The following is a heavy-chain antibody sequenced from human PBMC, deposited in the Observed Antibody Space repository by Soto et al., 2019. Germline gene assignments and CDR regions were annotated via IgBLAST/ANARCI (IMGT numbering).Heavy chain of an antibody. V-gene: IGHV1-18*01. CDR2: ISAHNGNT. CDR1: GYTFTSYG. CDR3: ARGWYGDY. J-gene: IGHJ4*02. Sequence: QVHLVQSGAEVKKPGASVKVSCKASGYTFTSYGITWVRQAPGQGLEWMGWISAHNGNTDYAQKLQGRVIVTRDTSTSAAYMELRSLISADTAVYYCARGWYGDYWGQGALVTVSS. D-gene: IGHD2-15*01.